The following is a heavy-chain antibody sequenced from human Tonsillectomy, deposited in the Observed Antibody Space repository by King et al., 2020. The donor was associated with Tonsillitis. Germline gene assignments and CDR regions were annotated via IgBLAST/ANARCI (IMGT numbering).Heavy chain of an antibody. CDR1: GFTFSTYG. V-gene: IGHV3-33*05. J-gene: IGHJ4*02. CDR2: ISYDGSNK. Sequence: VQLVESGRGVVQPGRSLRLSCAASGFTFSTYGMHWVRQAPGKGLEWVAVISYDGSNKYYADSVKGRFTISRDSSKNTLYLQMNSLRAEDTAVYYCAQDSDNILTTIFVYCGQETLFTVSS. CDR3: AQDSDNILTTIFVY. D-gene: IGHD5-24*01.